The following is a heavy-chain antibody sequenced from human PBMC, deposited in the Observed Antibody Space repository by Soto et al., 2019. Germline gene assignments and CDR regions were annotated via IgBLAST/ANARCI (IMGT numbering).Heavy chain of an antibody. CDR2: INPGNGDT. Sequence: QVQVVQSGAEVKKPGASVRLSCKASGYTLTDTGLHWVRQAPGQSLEWMGWINPGNGDTKHSQNFQGRVTMTMDTSAHTVYMDLSSLESEDTAVYYCARDRWITTRHMDVWGKGSTVTVSS. CDR1: GYTLTDTG. V-gene: IGHV1-3*01. D-gene: IGHD4-4*01. J-gene: IGHJ6*03. CDR3: ARDRWITTRHMDV.